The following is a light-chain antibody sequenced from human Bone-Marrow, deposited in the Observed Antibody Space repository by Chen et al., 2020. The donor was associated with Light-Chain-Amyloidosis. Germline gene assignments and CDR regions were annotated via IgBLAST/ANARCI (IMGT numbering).Light chain of an antibody. V-gene: IGLV1-47*01. Sequence: QAVLTQPPSASGTPGQRVTLSCSASSSNIVCTYVYWYQLFPGTAPKLLIYRNALRPSGVPDRFSGYKSGTSASLTISGLRSDDEADYSCATPVDFMTTNWVFGGGTKLTVL. CDR3: ATPVDFMTTNWV. CDR2: RNA. CDR1: SSNIVCTY. J-gene: IGLJ3*02.